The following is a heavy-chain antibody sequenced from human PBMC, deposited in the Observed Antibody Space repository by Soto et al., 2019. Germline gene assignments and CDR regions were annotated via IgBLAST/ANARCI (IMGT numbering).Heavy chain of an antibody. CDR2: IIPIFGTA. Sequence: ASVKVSCKASGGTFSSYAISWVRQAPGQGLEWMGGIIPIFGTANYAQKFQGRVTITADESTSTAHMELSSLRSEDTAVYYCARDQSKYYYYYYGMDVWGQGTTVTVSS. CDR1: GGTFSSYA. J-gene: IGHJ6*02. CDR3: ARDQSKYYYYYYGMDV. V-gene: IGHV1-69*13.